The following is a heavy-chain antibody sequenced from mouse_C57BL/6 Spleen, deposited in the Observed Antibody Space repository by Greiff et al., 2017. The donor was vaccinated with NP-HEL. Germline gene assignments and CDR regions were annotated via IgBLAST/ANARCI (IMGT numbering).Heavy chain of an antibody. Sequence: EVMLVESGGGLVKPGGSLKLSCAASGFTFSDYGMHWVRQAPEKGLEWVAYISSGSSTIYYADTVKGRFTISRDNAKNTLFLQMTSLRSEDTAMYYCARDGYFHYWYFDVWGTGTTVTVSS. J-gene: IGHJ1*03. CDR2: ISSGSSTI. D-gene: IGHD2-3*01. V-gene: IGHV5-17*01. CDR3: ARDGYFHYWYFDV. CDR1: GFTFSDYG.